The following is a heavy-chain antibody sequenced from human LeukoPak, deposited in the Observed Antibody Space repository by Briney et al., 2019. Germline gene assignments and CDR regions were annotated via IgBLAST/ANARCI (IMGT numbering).Heavy chain of an antibody. CDR2: INPHSGGT. V-gene: IGHV1-2*02. D-gene: IGHD4-23*01. Sequence: ASVKVSCKASGYTFTGNYIHWVRQAPGQGLEWMGWINPHSGGTHYEQKFQGRVTMTRDTSINTAYMQLSRLRSDDTAVYFCARESREVSFAGNSGAFDIWGQGTLVTVSS. J-gene: IGHJ3*02. CDR1: GYTFTGNY. CDR3: ARESREVSFAGNSGAFDI.